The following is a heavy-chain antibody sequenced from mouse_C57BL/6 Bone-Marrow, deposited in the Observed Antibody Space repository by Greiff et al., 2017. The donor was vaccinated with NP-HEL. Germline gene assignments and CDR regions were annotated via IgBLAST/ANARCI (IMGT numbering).Heavy chain of an antibody. J-gene: IGHJ1*03. V-gene: IGHV7-3*01. CDR3: ARNYYGSSYWYFDV. Sequence: EVQRVESGGGLVQPGGSLSLSCAASGFTFTDYYMSWVRQPPGKALEWLGFIRNKANGYTTEYSASVKGRFTISRDNSQSIHYLQMNALRAEDSATYYCARNYYGSSYWYFDVWGTGTTVTVSS. CDR1: GFTFTDYY. D-gene: IGHD1-1*01. CDR2: IRNKANGYTT.